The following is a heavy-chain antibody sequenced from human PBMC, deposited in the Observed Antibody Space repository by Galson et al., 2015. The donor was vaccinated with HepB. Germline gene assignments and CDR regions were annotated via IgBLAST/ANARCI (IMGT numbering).Heavy chain of an antibody. Sequence: SVKVSCKASGYTFTDYYVHWVRQAPGQGLEWVGWIDPSFGDTKYAQKFRGKVTMTRDTSINTVYMEVSGLRSDDTAVYYCARQYHVTLSYYYALDVWGQGTTVTVSS. CDR1: GYTFTDYY. J-gene: IGHJ6*02. CDR3: ARQYHVTLSYYYALDV. D-gene: IGHD2-2*01. V-gene: IGHV1-2*02. CDR2: IDPSFGDT.